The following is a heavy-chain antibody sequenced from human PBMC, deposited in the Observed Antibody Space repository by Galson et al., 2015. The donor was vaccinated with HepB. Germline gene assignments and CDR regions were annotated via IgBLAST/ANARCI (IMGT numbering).Heavy chain of an antibody. V-gene: IGHV1-18*01. CDR3: ARSSKSLTEAEVIDY. D-gene: IGHD6-19*01. CDR2: TSLYNDNA. CDR1: RFSLTTYG. J-gene: IGHJ4*02. Sequence: SVKVSCKASRFSLTTYGISWVRRAPGQGLEWMAWTSLYNDNAIYAQRLQGRVTVTTDTSTTTAYMELRSLRSDDTAVYYCARSSKSLTEAEVIDYWGQGTLVTVSS.